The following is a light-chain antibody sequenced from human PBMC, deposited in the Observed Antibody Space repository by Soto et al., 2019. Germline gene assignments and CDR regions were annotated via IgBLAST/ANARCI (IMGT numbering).Light chain of an antibody. CDR2: DAS. CDR1: QSISYW. J-gene: IGKJ1*01. CDR3: QQYNTYWT. Sequence: DIQMTQSPSTLSASVGDRVTITCRASQSISYWLAWYQQKPGKAPKVLIYDASSLESGVPSRFSGSGSGTEFTLTINSLQPDDLANYYCQQYNTYWTFGQGPKVDI. V-gene: IGKV1-5*01.